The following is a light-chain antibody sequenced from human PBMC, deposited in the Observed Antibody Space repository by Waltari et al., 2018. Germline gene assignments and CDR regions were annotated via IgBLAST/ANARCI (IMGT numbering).Light chain of an antibody. CDR2: DAF. J-gene: IGKJ3*01. Sequence: EIVLTQSPVTLSLSPGERATLSCRASQNIQTFLAWYQRRPGQPPRLLIYDAFYRATGIPARFSGSGSGTDFTLSISSLEPEDFAVYFCQQRSDWPPFTFGPGTRVDI. CDR1: QNIQTF. CDR3: QQRSDWPPFT. V-gene: IGKV3-11*01.